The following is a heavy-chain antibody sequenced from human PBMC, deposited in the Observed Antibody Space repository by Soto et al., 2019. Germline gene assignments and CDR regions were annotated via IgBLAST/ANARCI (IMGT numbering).Heavy chain of an antibody. CDR3: ARRGSLSDYYYGMDV. V-gene: IGHV5-51*01. CDR2: IYPGDSDT. J-gene: IGHJ6*02. CDR1: GYSFTAYW. D-gene: IGHD2-15*01. Sequence: GESLKISCKGSGYSFTAYWIGWVRQMPGKGLEWMGIIYPGDSDTRYNPSFQGQVTISADKSISTAYLQWSNLKASDTAMYYCARRGSLSDYYYGMDVWGQGTTVTVSS.